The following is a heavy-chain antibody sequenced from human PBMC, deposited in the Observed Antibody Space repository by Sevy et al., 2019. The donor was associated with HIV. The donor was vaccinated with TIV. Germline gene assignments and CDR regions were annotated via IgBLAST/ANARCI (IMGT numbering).Heavy chain of an antibody. CDR1: GFIFSTSP. CDR3: AKDDLGSIDY. Sequence: GSLRLSRAASGFIFSTSPMHWVRQAPGKGLECVAILSYDDSDENYADSVKGRFTISRDNSKNTLYLQMNSLRTEDTAVYYCAKDDLGSIDYWGQGTLVTVSS. V-gene: IGHV3-30-3*02. J-gene: IGHJ4*02. D-gene: IGHD3-10*01. CDR2: LSYDDSDE.